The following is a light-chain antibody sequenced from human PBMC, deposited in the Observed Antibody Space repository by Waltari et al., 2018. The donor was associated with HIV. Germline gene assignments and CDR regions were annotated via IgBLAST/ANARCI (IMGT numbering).Light chain of an antibody. Sequence: DIVLTQSPGTLSLSLGERATLSCRANQSVRSNYLAWYQQKPGQAPRLLIYGASTRATGIPDRFSGSGSGTDFTLTISRLEPEDFAVYYCQQYTNSAFTFGPGTKVDIK. CDR1: QSVRSNY. CDR2: GAS. V-gene: IGKV3-20*01. CDR3: QQYTNSAFT. J-gene: IGKJ3*01.